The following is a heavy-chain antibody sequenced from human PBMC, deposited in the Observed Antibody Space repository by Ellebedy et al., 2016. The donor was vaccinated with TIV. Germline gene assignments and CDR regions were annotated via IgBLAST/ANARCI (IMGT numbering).Heavy chain of an antibody. D-gene: IGHD1-26*01. CDR2: INPNSGGT. CDR1: GYTFTDYF. V-gene: IGHV1-2*02. Sequence: ASVKVSXXASGYTFTDYFLHWVRQAPGQGLEWMGWINPNSGGTNYAQKFQGRVTMTRDTSISTAYMELSRLRSDDTAVYYCARVPLYSGSYYWFDPWGQGTLVTVSS. CDR3: ARVPLYSGSYYWFDP. J-gene: IGHJ5*02.